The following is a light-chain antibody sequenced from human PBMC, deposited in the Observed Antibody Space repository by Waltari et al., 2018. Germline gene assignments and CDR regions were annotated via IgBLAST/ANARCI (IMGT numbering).Light chain of an antibody. J-gene: IGLJ2*01. CDR1: SSDVGCYNY. CDR2: DVS. CDR3: SSYISSSTLEL. V-gene: IGLV2-14*03. Sequence: QSALTQPASVSGSPGQSITISCTGTSSDVGCYNYVPWYQQHPGTAPKLMIYDVSNRPSGVSKRFSGSKSGNTASLTISGLQAEDEADYYCSSYISSSTLELFGGGTSLTVL.